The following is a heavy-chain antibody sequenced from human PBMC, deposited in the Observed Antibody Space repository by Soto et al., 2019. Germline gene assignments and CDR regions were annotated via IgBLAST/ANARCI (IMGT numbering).Heavy chain of an antibody. CDR3: ARISTVTTSYYFDY. Sequence: GASVKGSCKASGYTFTSYDISWVRQATGQGLEWMGCMNPNSGNTGYAQKFQGRVTMTRNTSISTAYMELSSLRSEDTAVYYCARISTVTTSYYFDYCGQGTLVTVSS. CDR2: MNPNSGNT. J-gene: IGHJ4*02. D-gene: IGHD4-17*01. CDR1: GYTFTSYD. V-gene: IGHV1-8*01.